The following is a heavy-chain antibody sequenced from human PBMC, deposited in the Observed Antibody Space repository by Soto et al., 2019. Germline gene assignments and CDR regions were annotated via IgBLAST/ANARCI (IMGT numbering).Heavy chain of an antibody. V-gene: IGHV4-59*01. CDR1: GASITSDY. Sequence: WETLSLTFTVSGASITSDYWNWIRQPPGKGLEWIALVSYAGVTNYNPSLKSRVTISIDTSTNQFSLRLRFVTAADTGMYYCASVFYDNRGYSAAFDIWGQGIFVTVS. D-gene: IGHD3-22*01. J-gene: IGHJ3*02. CDR2: VSYAGVT. CDR3: ASVFYDNRGYSAAFDI.